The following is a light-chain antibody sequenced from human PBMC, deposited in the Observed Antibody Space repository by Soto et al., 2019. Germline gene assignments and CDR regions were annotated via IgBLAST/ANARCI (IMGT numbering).Light chain of an antibody. CDR3: QQRNKWPPVT. CDR1: PSVSNS. J-gene: IGKJ4*01. CDR2: DAS. V-gene: IGKV3-11*01. Sequence: ESVLTQSPATLSLSPGERATLSCRASPSVSNSLAWYQHKPGQAPRLLIYDASNRATGVPTRLSGSGSGTDFTLTISSLEPEDFAVYYCQQRNKWPPVTFGRGTKVDIK.